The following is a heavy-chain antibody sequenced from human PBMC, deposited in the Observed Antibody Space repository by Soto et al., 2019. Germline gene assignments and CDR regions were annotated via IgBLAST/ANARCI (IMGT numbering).Heavy chain of an antibody. D-gene: IGHD5-18*01. CDR1: GGTFSSYA. CDR3: ASGPLSHTAMDSYFDY. Sequence: SVKVSCKASGGTFSSYAISWVRQAPGQGLEWMGGIIPIFGTANYAQKFQGRVTITADESTSTAYMELSSLRSEDTAVYYCASGPLSHTAMDSYFDYWGQGTLVTVSS. V-gene: IGHV1-69*13. CDR2: IIPIFGTA. J-gene: IGHJ4*02.